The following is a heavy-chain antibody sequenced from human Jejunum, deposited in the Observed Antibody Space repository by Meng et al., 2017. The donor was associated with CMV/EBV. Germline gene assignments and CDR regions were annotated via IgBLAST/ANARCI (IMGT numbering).Heavy chain of an antibody. D-gene: IGHD2-2*02. Sequence: SISNLNWLSWVRQSPGQGLEWLGEKSPTESSNYNPSLKSRVTISVDRSKNQFSLKLTSVTAADTAVYYCVRGRCTRTSCYKGAFDFWSQGTLVTVSS. CDR1: SISNLNW. J-gene: IGHJ4*02. CDR3: VRGRCTRTSCYKGAFDF. V-gene: IGHV4-4*02. CDR2: KSPTESS.